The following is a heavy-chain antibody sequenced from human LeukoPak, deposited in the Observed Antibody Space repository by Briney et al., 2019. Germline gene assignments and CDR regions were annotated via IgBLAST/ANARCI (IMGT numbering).Heavy chain of an antibody. CDR2: IYYSGST. Sequence: PSETPSLTCTVSGGSISSGDYYWSWIRQPPGKGLEWIGYIYYSGSTYYNPSLKCRVTISVDKSKNQFSLKLSSVTAADTAVYYCASVPRGPDIAAAGTPGSYYFDYWGQGTLVTVSS. D-gene: IGHD6-13*01. J-gene: IGHJ4*02. V-gene: IGHV4-30-4*01. CDR1: GGSISSGDYY. CDR3: ASVPRGPDIAAAGTPGSYYFDY.